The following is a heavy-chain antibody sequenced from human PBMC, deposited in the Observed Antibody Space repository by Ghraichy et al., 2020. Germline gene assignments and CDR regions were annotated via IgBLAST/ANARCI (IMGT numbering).Heavy chain of an antibody. D-gene: IGHD3-22*01. CDR3: ARRKIYYDSSGYSAFDY. CDR1: GYSFTSYW. J-gene: IGHJ4*02. Sequence: GESLNISCKGSGYSFTSYWIGWVRQMPGKGLEWMGIIYPGDSDTRYSPSFQGQVTISADKSISTAYLQWSSLKASDTAMYYCARRKIYYDSSGYSAFDYWGQGTLVTVSS. V-gene: IGHV5-51*01. CDR2: IYPGDSDT.